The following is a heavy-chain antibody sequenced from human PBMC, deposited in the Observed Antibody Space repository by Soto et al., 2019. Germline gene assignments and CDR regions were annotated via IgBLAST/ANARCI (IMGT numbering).Heavy chain of an antibody. Sequence: ASVKVSCKASGYTFTGYYMHWVRQAPGQGLEWMGWINPNSGGTNYAQKFQGRVTMTRDTSISTAYMELSRLRSDDTAVYYCARGFDYGARNAFDIWGQGTMVTVSS. CDR1: GYTFTGYY. CDR3: ARGFDYGARNAFDI. J-gene: IGHJ3*02. V-gene: IGHV1-2*02. D-gene: IGHD4-17*01. CDR2: INPNSGGT.